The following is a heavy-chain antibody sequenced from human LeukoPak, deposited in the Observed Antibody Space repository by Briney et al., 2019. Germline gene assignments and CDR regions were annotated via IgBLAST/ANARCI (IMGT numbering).Heavy chain of an antibody. J-gene: IGHJ5*02. V-gene: IGHV4-59*01. CDR3: TRDSRQQRFDP. CDR2: IYYSGST. CDR1: GGSISSYY. D-gene: IGHD6-13*01. Sequence: SETLSHTCTVSGGSISSYYWSWIRQPPGKGLEWIGYIYYSGSTNYNPSLKSRVTISVDTSKNQFSLKLSSVTAADTAVYYCTRDSRQQRFDPSGQGTLVTVSS.